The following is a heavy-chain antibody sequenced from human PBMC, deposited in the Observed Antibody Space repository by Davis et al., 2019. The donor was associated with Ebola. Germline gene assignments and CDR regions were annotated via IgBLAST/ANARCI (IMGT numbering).Heavy chain of an antibody. CDR2: IRGSGAST. J-gene: IGHJ4*02. D-gene: IGHD4-17*01. CDR3: AEHNDYGDLTH. CDR1: GFTFSRHT. Sequence: GGSLRPSCPASGFTFSRHTMSWACHAPGKGLEWVTAIRGSGASTYYADSVKGRFTISRDNSKNTLYLQMNSLRAEDTAVYYCAEHNDYGDLTHWGQRALVTVSS. V-gene: IGHV3-23*01.